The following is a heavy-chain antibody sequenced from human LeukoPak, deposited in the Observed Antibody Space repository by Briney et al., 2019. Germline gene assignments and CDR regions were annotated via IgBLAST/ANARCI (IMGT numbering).Heavy chain of an antibody. V-gene: IGHV3-30-3*01. J-gene: IGHJ4*02. D-gene: IGHD5-18*01. CDR2: ISYDGSNK. Sequence: QPGGSLRLSCAASGFTFSSYAMHWVRQAPGKGLEWVAVISYDGSNKYYADSVKGRFTISRDNAKNSLYLQMNSLRAEDTAVYYCAGEVDTAMLYWGQGTLVTVSS. CDR1: GFTFSSYA. CDR3: AGEVDTAMLY.